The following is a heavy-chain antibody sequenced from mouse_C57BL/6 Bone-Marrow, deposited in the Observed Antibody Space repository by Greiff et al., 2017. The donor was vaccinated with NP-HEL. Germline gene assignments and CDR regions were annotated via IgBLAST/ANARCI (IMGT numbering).Heavy chain of an antibody. CDR2: INPYNGGT. V-gene: IGHV1-19*01. CDR3: ARANWAWFAY. D-gene: IGHD4-1*01. Sequence: EVKLMESGPVLVKPGASVKMSCKASGYTFTDYYMNWVKQSHGKSLEWIGVINPYNGGTSYNQKFKGKATLTVDKSSSTAYMELNSLTSEDSAVYYCARANWAWFAYWGQGTLVTVSA. CDR1: GYTFTDYY. J-gene: IGHJ3*01.